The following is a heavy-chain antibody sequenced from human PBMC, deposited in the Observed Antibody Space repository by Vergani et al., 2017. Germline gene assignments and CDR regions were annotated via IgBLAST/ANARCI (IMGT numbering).Heavy chain of an antibody. V-gene: IGHV3-21*01. CDR1: GFTFSHYS. CDR2: ISGNNDDV. CDR3: VRVLAVAGYYYYGMDV. Sequence: EVQMVESGGGLVKPGGSLRLSCVASGFTFSHYSMNWVRQAPGKGLEWVSSISGNNDDVYYADSVKGRFTISRDNAKNSLYLDMSSLRAEDTAVYYCVRVLAVAGYYYYGMDVWGQGTTVTVSS. D-gene: IGHD6-19*01. J-gene: IGHJ6*02.